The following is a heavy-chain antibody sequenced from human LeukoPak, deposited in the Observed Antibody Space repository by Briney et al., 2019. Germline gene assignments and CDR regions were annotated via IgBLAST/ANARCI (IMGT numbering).Heavy chain of an antibody. CDR2: ISGDVSDT. J-gene: IGHJ4*02. D-gene: IGHD6-19*01. V-gene: IGHV3-43*02. CDR1: GFTFDDYA. CDR3: AKDIRAVAGRYDY. Sequence: GGSLRLSCAASGFTFDDYAMHSARQAPGKGLDWVSLISGDVSDTYYADSVKGRFTISRDNSRNSLYLQMNSLRTEDTALYYCAKDIRAVAGRYDYWGEGDLVTVSS.